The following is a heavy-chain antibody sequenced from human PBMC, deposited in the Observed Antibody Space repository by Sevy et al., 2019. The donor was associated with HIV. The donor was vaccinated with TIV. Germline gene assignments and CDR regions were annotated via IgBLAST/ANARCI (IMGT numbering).Heavy chain of an antibody. CDR1: GFTFSSYE. V-gene: IGHV3-48*03. D-gene: IGHD4-17*01. CDR2: ISNSGSTI. Sequence: GGSLRLSCTASGFTFSSYEMNWVRQAPGKGLEWVSYISNSGSTIHYSDSVKGRFTISRDNAMNSLYLQMNSLRAEDTAVYYCARDLPPSATTVPHFDYWGRGTLVTVSS. CDR3: ARDLPPSATTVPHFDY. J-gene: IGHJ4*02.